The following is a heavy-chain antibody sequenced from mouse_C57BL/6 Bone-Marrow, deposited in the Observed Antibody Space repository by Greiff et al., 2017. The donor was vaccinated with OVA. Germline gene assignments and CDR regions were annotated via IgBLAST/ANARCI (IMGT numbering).Heavy chain of an antibody. J-gene: IGHJ2*01. D-gene: IGHD3-3*01. CDR1: GFTFSSYG. CDR2: ISSGGSYT. Sequence: EVKLMESGGDLVKPGGSLKLSCAASGFTFSSYGMSWVRQTPDKRLEWVATISSGGSYTYYPDSVKGRFTISRDNAKNTLYLQMSSLKSEDTAMYYCARRLEFDYWGQGTTLTVSS. CDR3: ARRLEFDY. V-gene: IGHV5-6*02.